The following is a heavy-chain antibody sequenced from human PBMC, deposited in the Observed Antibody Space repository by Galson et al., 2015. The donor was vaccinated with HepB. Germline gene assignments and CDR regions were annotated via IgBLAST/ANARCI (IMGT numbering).Heavy chain of an antibody. CDR2: INAGNGNT. CDR3: AREDDYGDYYFDY. CDR1: GYTFTSYA. J-gene: IGHJ4*02. D-gene: IGHD4-17*01. V-gene: IGHV1-3*01. Sequence: SVKVSCKASGYTFTSYAMHWVRQAPGQRLEWMGWINAGNGNTKYSQKFQGRVTITRDTSASTAYMELSSLRSEDTAVYYCAREDDYGDYYFDYWGQGTLVTVSS.